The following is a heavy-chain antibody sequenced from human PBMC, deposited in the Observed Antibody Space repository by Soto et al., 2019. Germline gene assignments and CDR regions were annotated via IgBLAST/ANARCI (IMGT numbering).Heavy chain of an antibody. CDR1: GFTFDDYA. CDR2: LSWNSGSV. J-gene: IGHJ6*02. V-gene: IGHV3-9*01. D-gene: IGHD2-8*02. Sequence: EVQLVESGGGLVQPGRSLRLSCAASGFTFDDYAMHWVRQAPGRGLEWVSGLSWNSGSVGYAGSVKGRFTISRDNAKNSLYLQMNSLRAEDTALYYCAKDRSVYCTGARCERRDYFYYYGMDVWGQGTTVTVSS. CDR3: AKDRSVYCTGARCERRDYFYYYGMDV.